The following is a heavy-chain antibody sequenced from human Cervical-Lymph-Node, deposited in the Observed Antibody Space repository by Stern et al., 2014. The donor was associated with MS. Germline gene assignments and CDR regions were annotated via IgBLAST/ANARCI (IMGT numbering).Heavy chain of an antibody. V-gene: IGHV4-59*01. D-gene: IGHD5-18*01. Sequence: QVQLQESVPGLVKPSETLSLTCTVSGGSISSYYWSWIRQPPGKGLEWIGYIYYSGSTNYNPSLKSRVTISVDTSKNQFSLKLSSVTAADTAVYYCARAGDGIQLWHREFDYWGQGTLVTVSS. CDR2: IYYSGST. CDR3: ARAGDGIQLWHREFDY. J-gene: IGHJ4*02. CDR1: GGSISSYY.